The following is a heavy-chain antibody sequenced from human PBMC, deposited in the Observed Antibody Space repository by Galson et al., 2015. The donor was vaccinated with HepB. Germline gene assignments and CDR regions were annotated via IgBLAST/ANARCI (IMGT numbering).Heavy chain of an antibody. V-gene: IGHV1-8*01. D-gene: IGHD6-13*01. Sequence: SVKVSCKASGYTFTSYDINWVRQATGQGLEWMGWMNPNSGNTGYAQKFQGRVTMTRNTSISTAYMELSSLRSEDTAVYYCARGSSSKGWFDPWGQGTLVTVSS. J-gene: IGHJ5*02. CDR2: MNPNSGNT. CDR1: GYTFTSYD. CDR3: ARGSSSKGWFDP.